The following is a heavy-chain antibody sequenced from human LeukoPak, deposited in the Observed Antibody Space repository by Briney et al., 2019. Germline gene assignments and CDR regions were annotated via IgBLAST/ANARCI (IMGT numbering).Heavy chain of an antibody. D-gene: IGHD6-13*01. CDR2: ISYDGSGK. J-gene: IGHJ3*01. CDR1: GFTFGDYA. Sequence: PGGSLRLSCAASGFTFGDYAMHWVRQAPGKGLEWVALISYDGSGKYTADSVKGRFTISRDNSKNTLYLHMNSLRAEDTAVYYCAKAGYSTSWYRFDSWGQGTVVTVSS. V-gene: IGHV3-30*18. CDR3: AKAGYSTSWYRFDS.